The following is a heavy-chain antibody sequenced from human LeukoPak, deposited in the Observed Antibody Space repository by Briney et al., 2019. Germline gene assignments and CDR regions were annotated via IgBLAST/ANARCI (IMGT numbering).Heavy chain of an antibody. CDR1: GGSFSGYY. CDR2: INHSGST. CDR3: AREGRYYGSGSSI. D-gene: IGHD3-10*01. V-gene: IGHV4-34*01. Sequence: PPETLSLTCAVYGGSFSGYYWSWIRQPPGKGLEWIGEINHSGSTNYNPSLKSRVTISVDTSKNQFSLKLSSVTAADTAVYYCAREGRYYGSGSSIWGQGTLVTVSS. J-gene: IGHJ4*02.